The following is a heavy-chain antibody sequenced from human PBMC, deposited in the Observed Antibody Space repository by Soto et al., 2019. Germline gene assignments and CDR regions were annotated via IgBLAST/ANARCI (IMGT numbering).Heavy chain of an antibody. Sequence: GWSLRLSCWASVFTFSDYYMSWFRQAPEKGLEWVSYASGSGGVKLYADSVKGRFTISRDNAKNSLYLQLNSLRADDTAVYYCARLGSIAAAGTPDYWGQGTLVTVSS. V-gene: IGHV3-11*01. D-gene: IGHD6-13*01. J-gene: IGHJ4*02. CDR3: ARLGSIAAAGTPDY. CDR1: VFTFSDYY. CDR2: ASGSGGVK.